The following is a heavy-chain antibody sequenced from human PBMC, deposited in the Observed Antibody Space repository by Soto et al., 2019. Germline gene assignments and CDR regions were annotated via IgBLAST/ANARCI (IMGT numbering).Heavy chain of an antibody. D-gene: IGHD2-15*01. CDR3: AREGIEMAFDY. J-gene: IGHJ4*02. CDR2: ISYDGSNK. CDR1: GFTFSRYA. Sequence: QVQLVESGGGVVQPGRSLRLSCAASGFTFSRYAMHWVRQAPGKGLEWVAVISYDGSNKYYADSVKGRFTISRDNSKNTLYLQMNSLRAEDTAVYYCAREGIEMAFDYWGQGTLVTVSS. V-gene: IGHV3-30-3*01.